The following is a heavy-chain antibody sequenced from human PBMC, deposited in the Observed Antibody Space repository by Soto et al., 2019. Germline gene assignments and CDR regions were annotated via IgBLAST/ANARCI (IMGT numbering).Heavy chain of an antibody. CDR2: ISYDGRNK. CDR1: GFSFSSYG. V-gene: IGHV3-30*18. CDR3: AKDLFSGGSYPNWFDP. Sequence: QVQLVESGGGVVQPGRSLRLSCAASGFSFSSYGMHWVRQAPGKGLEWVALISYDGRNKFYADSVKGRFTISRDNSKNTLYLQVNSLRAEDTAVYYCAKDLFSGGSYPNWFDPWGQGTLVTVSS. J-gene: IGHJ5*02. D-gene: IGHD1-26*01.